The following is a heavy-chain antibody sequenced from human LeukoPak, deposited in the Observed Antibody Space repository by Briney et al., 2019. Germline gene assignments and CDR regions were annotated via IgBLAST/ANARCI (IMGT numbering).Heavy chain of an antibody. CDR2: IYYSGST. D-gene: IGHD3-10*01. J-gene: IGHJ3*02. CDR3: AREARRFGTRFGGHDAFDI. Sequence: PSETLSLTCTVSGGSISSSSYYWGWIRQPPGKGLEWIGSIYYSGSTYYNPSLKSRVTISVDTSKNQFSLKLSSVTAADTAVYYRAREARRFGTRFGGHDAFDIWGQGTMVTVSS. V-gene: IGHV4-39*07. CDR1: GGSISSSSYY.